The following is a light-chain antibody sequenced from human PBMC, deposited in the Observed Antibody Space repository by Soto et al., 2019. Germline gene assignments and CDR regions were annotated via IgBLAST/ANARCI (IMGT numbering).Light chain of an antibody. J-gene: IGKJ1*01. CDR1: QSVSSSY. CDR3: QQYGSSPLA. CDR2: GAS. V-gene: IGKV3-20*01. Sequence: EIVLTQSPGTLSLSPGERATLSCRASQSVSSSYLAWYQQNPVQAPRLLVYGASSRATGIPDRFSGSGSGTDFTLTISRLEPEDFAVYYCQQYGSSPLAFGQGTKVEIK.